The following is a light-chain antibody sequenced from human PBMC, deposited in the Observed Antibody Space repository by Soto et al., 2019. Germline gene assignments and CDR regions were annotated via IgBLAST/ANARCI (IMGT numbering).Light chain of an antibody. CDR1: SSNIGAGFD. J-gene: IGLJ7*01. V-gene: IGLV1-40*01. CDR3: ATWDDSLNAAV. CDR2: IDD. Sequence: QSVLTQPPSVSGAPGQRVTISCTGSSSNIGAGFDVHWYQQFPGTAPQLLIYIDDQRPSGVPDRFSGSKSGTSASLAISGLQSEDEADYYCATWDDSLNAAVFGGGTQLTVL.